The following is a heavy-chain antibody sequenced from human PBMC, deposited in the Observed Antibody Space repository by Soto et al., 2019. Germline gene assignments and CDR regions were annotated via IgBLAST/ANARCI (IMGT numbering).Heavy chain of an antibody. CDR2: IYPGDSDT. D-gene: IGHD6-6*01. J-gene: IGHJ6*02. CDR1: GYSFTSYW. V-gene: IGHV5-51*01. CDR3: ARSAARFSSGPYYYYGMDV. Sequence: GESLKISCKGSGYSFTSYWIGWVRQMPGKGLEWMGIIYPGDSDTRYSPSFQGQVTISADKSISTAYLQWSSLKASDTATYYCARSAARFSSGPYYYYGMDVWGQGTTVTVSS.